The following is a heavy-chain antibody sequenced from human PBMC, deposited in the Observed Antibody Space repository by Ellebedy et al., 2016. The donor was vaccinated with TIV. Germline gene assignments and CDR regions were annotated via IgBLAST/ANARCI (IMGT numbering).Heavy chain of an antibody. CDR2: INSYGSDT. D-gene: IGHD3-22*01. V-gene: IGHV3-74*01. CDR3: ARGVSYYHDSSGYGTV. Sequence: GESLKISXAASGSTFSSYWMNWVRRDQGKGLVWVSRINSYGSDTNYADSVKGRFTISRDSAENTLYLQMSGLRAEDTAVYYCARGVSYYHDSSGYGTVWGQGTTVTVSS. CDR1: GSTFSSYW. J-gene: IGHJ6*02.